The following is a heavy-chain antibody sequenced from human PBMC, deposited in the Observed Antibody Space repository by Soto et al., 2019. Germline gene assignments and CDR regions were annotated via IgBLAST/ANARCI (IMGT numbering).Heavy chain of an antibody. CDR1: GFTFSSYG. CDR2: IWYDGSNK. V-gene: IGHV3-33*01. Sequence: GGSLRLSCAASGFTFSSYGMHWVRQAPGKGLEWVAVIWYDGSNKYYADSVKGRFTISRDNSKKTVYLQMNSLRAEDTAVYYCARDHIALDYWGQGTQVTVSS. D-gene: IGHD6-13*01. J-gene: IGHJ4*02. CDR3: ARDHIALDY.